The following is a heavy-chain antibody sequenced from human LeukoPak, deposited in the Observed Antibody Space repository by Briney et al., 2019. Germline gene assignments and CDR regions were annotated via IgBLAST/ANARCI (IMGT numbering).Heavy chain of an antibody. Sequence: SETLSLTCSVSGGSISSSSYYWGWIRQPPGKGLEWIGSTYYSGSTYYNPSLKSRVTISVDTSKNQFSLELSSVTAADTAMYYCATGDYYYADCWGQGTLVTVSS. D-gene: IGHD3-10*01. CDR3: ATGDYYYADC. CDR2: TYYSGST. J-gene: IGHJ4*02. V-gene: IGHV4-39*01. CDR1: GGSISSSSYY.